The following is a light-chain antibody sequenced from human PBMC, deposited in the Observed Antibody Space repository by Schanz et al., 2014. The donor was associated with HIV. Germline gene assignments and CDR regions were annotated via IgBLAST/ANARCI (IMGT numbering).Light chain of an antibody. Sequence: IVLTQSPGTLSLSPGERATLSCRASQSVSSNLAWYQQKSGQAPRLLIYGASTRATGIPASFSGSGSGADFTLTISSLQSEDFAVYYCQQYGTSLITFGQGTRLEIK. CDR1: QSVSSN. CDR2: GAS. V-gene: IGKV3-15*01. CDR3: QQYGTSLIT. J-gene: IGKJ5*01.